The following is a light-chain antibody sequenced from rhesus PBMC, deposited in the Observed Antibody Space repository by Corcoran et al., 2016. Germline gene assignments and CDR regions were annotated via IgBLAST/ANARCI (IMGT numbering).Light chain of an antibody. CDR3: QQYDDLPWT. CDR1: QGISSW. J-gene: IGKJ1*01. Sequence: DIQMTQSPSSLSASVGDKVTITCHGSQGISSWLAWYQQKPGKAPKPLIYGASRLQSGVPSRVSGSGSGTDYPLTIIILQPEDFATYYCQQYDDLPWTFGQGTKVEIK. CDR2: GAS. V-gene: IGKV1-19*01.